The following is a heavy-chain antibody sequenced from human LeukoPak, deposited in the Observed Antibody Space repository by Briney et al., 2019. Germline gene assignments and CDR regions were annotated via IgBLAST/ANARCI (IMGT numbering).Heavy chain of an antibody. Sequence: PGGSLRLSCAASGFTFGTYWMHWVRQAPGKGLEWVANIKQDGSEKYYVDSVKGRFTISRDNAKNSVYLEMNSLSAEDTAVYYCSRGGPFGGYWGQGTLVTVSS. CDR2: IKQDGSEK. V-gene: IGHV3-7*03. J-gene: IGHJ4*02. D-gene: IGHD3-16*01. CDR3: SRGGPFGGY. CDR1: GFTFGTYW.